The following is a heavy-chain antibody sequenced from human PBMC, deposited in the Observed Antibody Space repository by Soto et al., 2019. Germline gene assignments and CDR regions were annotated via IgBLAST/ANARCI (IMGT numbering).Heavy chain of an antibody. CDR2: IYYSGST. V-gene: IGHV4-59*01. Sequence: SETLSLTCTVSGGSISSYYWSWIRQPPGKGLEWIGYIYYSGSTNYNPSLKSRVTISVDTSKNQFSLKLSSVTAADKAVYYCARGPPLYESSGYYYDSWGQGTLVTVSS. CDR1: GGSISSYY. J-gene: IGHJ4*02. CDR3: ARGPPLYESSGYYYDS. D-gene: IGHD3-22*01.